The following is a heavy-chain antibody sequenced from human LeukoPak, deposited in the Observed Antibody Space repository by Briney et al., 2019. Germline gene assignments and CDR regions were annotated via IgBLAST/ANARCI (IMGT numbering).Heavy chain of an antibody. CDR2: IYYSGST. J-gene: IGHJ4*02. CDR3: ARGPAAGTPVDY. CDR1: GGSISSGGYY. D-gene: IGHD6-13*01. Sequence: SQTLSLTCTVSGGSISSGGYYWSWIRQHPGKGLEWIGYIYYSGSTYYNPSLKSRVTISVDTSKNQFSLKLSSVTAADTAVYYYARGPAAGTPVDYWGQGTLVTVSS. V-gene: IGHV4-31*03.